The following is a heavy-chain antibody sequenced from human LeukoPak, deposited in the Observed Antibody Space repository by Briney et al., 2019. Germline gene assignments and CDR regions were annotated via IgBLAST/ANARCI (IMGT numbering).Heavy chain of an antibody. D-gene: IGHD3-22*01. Sequence: GGSLRLSCAASGFTFSSYSMNWVRQAPGKGLEWVSSISSSSYIYYADSVKGRFTISRDNAKNSLYLQMNSLRAEDTAVYYCARDRLPTYYYDSSGYSIDYWGQGTLVTVSS. CDR3: ARDRLPTYYYDSSGYSIDY. J-gene: IGHJ4*02. V-gene: IGHV3-21*01. CDR2: ISSSSYI. CDR1: GFTFSSYS.